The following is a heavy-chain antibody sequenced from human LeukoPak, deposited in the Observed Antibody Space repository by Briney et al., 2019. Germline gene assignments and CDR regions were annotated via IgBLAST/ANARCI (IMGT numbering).Heavy chain of an antibody. CDR3: ARGITIRYPDYYYYYMDV. CDR1: GGSITSGNYY. V-gene: IGHV4-61*02. CDR2: IYTSGSA. J-gene: IGHJ6*03. Sequence: PSETLSLTCTVSGGSITSGNYYWSWIRQPAGKGLEWIGRIYTSGSANYNPSLKSRVTISVDTSKNQFSLKLSFVTAADTAVYYCARGITIRYPDYYYYYMDVWGKGTTVTVSS. D-gene: IGHD3-3*01.